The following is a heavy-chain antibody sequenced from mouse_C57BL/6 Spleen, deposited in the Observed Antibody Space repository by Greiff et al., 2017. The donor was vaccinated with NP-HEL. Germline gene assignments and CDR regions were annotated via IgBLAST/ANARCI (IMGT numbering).Heavy chain of an antibody. CDR3: ARSGDGGY. J-gene: IGHJ2*01. CDR1: GYAFSSSW. Sequence: VQLQQSGPELVKPGASVKISCKASGYAFSSSWMNWVKQRPGKGLEWIGRIYPGDGDTNYNEKFKGKATLTADKSSSTAYMQLSSLTSEDSAVYFCARSGDGGYWGQGTTLTVAS. V-gene: IGHV1-82*01. CDR2: IYPGDGDT. D-gene: IGHD3-1*01.